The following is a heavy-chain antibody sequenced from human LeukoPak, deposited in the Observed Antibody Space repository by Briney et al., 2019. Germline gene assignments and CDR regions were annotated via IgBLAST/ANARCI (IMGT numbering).Heavy chain of an antibody. CDR1: GYTFTSYG. CDR2: ISAYNGNT. V-gene: IGHV1-18*01. D-gene: IGHD2-15*01. CDR3: ASVGACSGGSCYDFDY. Sequence: ASVKVSCKASGYTFTSYGISWVRQAPGQGLEWMGWISAYNGNTNYAQKLQGRVTMTTDTSTSTAYMELRSLRSDDTAVYYCASVGACSGGSCYDFDYWGPGTLVTVSS. J-gene: IGHJ4*02.